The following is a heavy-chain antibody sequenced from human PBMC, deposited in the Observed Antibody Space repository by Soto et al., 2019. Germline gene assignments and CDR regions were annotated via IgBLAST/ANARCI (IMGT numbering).Heavy chain of an antibody. CDR1: GNTLTSFY. D-gene: IGHD3-9*01. J-gene: IGHJ4*02. V-gene: IGHV1-2*02. CDR2: LSPTTGGT. Sequence: GASVKVSCKTSGNTLTSFYIHWVRQAPGQGLEWVGRLSPTTGGTNYAQHFQGRVTVTWDMSTFTAYMELSSLIYEDTAVYYCARATGYVTDWYYFDTWGQGTQVTVSS. CDR3: ARATGYVTDWYYFDT.